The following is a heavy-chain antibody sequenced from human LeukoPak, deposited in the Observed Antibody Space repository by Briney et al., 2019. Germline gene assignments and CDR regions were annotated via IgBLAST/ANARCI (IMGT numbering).Heavy chain of an antibody. CDR3: AREQSGTRGWYTVDY. J-gene: IGHJ4*02. CDR1: GFTFSTYA. CDR2: IRPDGDRT. Sequence: QPGGSPRLSCAASGFTFSTYAITWVRPGPGKGLEWVSAIRPDGDRTYYANSVRGRFTISRDNSKDTVYLQINGLRVEDTAVYYCAREQSGTRGWYTVDYWGQGTLVTVSS. D-gene: IGHD6-19*01. V-gene: IGHV3-23*01.